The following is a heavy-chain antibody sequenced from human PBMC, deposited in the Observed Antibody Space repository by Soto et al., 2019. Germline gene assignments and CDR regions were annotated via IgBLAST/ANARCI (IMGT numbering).Heavy chain of an antibody. J-gene: IGHJ2*01. CDR3: AKSLHSSWPGWYFDL. CDR2: ISGSGRST. CDR1: GFSFDNYA. D-gene: IGHD6-13*01. Sequence: PGGSLRLSCSASGFSFDNYAMSWVRQAAGQGLEWVSAISGSGRSTYYADSVRGRFTISRDNPKNTLYLQMNSLRAEDTAVYYCAKSLHSSWPGWYFDLWGSCTLVNVSS. V-gene: IGHV3-23*01.